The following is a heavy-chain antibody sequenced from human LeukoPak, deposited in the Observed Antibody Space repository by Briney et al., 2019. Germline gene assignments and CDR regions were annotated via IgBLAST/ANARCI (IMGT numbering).Heavy chain of an antibody. CDR3: ARALWELRSSAYFDH. CDR1: KFTFSSYV. J-gene: IGHJ4*02. V-gene: IGHV3-21*06. CDR2: ISSNSYEI. Sequence: GGSLRLSCGASKFTFSSYVMNWVRQAPGKGLEWVSSISSNSYEIYYADSVRGRFTISRDNAKSSLYLQMNGLRDEDTAIYFCARALWELRSSAYFDHWGQGTLVTVSS. D-gene: IGHD1-26*01.